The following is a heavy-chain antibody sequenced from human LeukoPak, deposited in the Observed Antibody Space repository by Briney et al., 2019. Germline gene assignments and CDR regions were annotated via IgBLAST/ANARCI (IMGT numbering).Heavy chain of an antibody. CDR3: ARGRLWLLWDY. CDR1: GFTFSSYW. J-gene: IGHJ4*02. V-gene: IGHV3-74*01. CDR2: INSDGTGT. Sequence: GGSLRLSCAASGFTFSSYWIHWVRQAPGKGLVWVSRINSDGTGTTYADSVKGRFTISRDNAKNTLYLQMNSLRSEDTAVYYCARGRLWLLWDYWGQGTLVTVSS. D-gene: IGHD3-3*01.